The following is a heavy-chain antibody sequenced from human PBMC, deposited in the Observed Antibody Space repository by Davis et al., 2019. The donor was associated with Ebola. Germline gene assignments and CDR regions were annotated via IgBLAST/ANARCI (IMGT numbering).Heavy chain of an antibody. CDR3: ARLKRFNSSGWSDYYYGMDV. J-gene: IGHJ6*04. CDR2: IIPIFGTA. V-gene: IGHV1-69*13. CDR1: GGTFSSYG. D-gene: IGHD6-19*01. Sequence: SVKVSCKASGGTFSSYGISWVRQAPGQGLEWMGGIIPIFGTANHAQKFQGRVTITADESTSTAYMELSSLRSEDTAVYYCARLKRFNSSGWSDYYYGMDVWGKGTTVTVSS.